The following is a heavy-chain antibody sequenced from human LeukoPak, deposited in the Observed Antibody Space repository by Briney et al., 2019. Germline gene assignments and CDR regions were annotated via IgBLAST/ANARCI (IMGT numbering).Heavy chain of an antibody. J-gene: IGHJ6*03. D-gene: IGHD2-8*01. CDR2: MSSSGSTI. CDR1: AFTFNNYE. Sequence: GGSLRLSCAASAFTFNNYEMHWVRQAPGKGLEWVSYMSSSGSTIYYADSVKGRFSISRDNSKNMLNLQMNSLRAEDTAVYYCAKDRCSNGIGCLYYYMDVWGKGSTVTIYS. CDR3: AKDRCSNGIGCLYYYMDV. V-gene: IGHV3-48*03.